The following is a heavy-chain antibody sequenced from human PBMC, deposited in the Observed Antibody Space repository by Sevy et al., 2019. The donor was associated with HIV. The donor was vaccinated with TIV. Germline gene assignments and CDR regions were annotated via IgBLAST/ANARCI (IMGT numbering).Heavy chain of an antibody. D-gene: IGHD5-12*01. CDR3: GRGVDVVVSIPFYYAMGV. Sequence: ASVKVSCKASGGTFSNYAISWVRQAPGQGLEWMGVVIPVFNMSNYAQKVQGRFTITADESTSTAYMEVTSLRSDDTAIYYCGRGVDVVVSIPFYYAMGVWGQGPTVTVSS. J-gene: IGHJ6*02. CDR1: GGTFSNYA. CDR2: VIPVFNMS. V-gene: IGHV1-69*13.